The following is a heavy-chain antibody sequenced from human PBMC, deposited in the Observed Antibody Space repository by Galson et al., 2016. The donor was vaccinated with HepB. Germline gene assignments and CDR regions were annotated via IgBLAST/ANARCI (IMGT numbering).Heavy chain of an antibody. CDR3: ARGSYGDYGTVGDDY. V-gene: IGHV1-46*01. J-gene: IGHJ4*02. D-gene: IGHD4-17*01. CDR1: GYTFTSYN. CDR2: INPSGGST. Sequence: SVKVSCKASGYTFTSYNVHWVRQAPGQGLEWMGIINPSGGSTSYAQKFQGRVTMTRDTSTSTVHMVLSSLSFQDTAVYYSARGSYGDYGTVGDDYWGQGTLVTVAS.